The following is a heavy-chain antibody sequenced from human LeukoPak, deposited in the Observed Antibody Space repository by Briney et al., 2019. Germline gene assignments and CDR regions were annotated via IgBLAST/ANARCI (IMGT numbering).Heavy chain of an antibody. CDR3: ARGRLTRKPVAATLYYFDY. D-gene: IGHD6-19*01. CDR2: INPNSGGT. Sequence: GASVKVSCKASGYTFTGYYMHWVRQAPGQGLEWMGRINPNSGGTNYAQKFQGRVTMTRDTSISTAYMELSRLRSDDTAVYYCARGRLTRKPVAATLYYFDYWGQGTLVTVSS. J-gene: IGHJ4*02. V-gene: IGHV1-2*06. CDR1: GYTFTGYY.